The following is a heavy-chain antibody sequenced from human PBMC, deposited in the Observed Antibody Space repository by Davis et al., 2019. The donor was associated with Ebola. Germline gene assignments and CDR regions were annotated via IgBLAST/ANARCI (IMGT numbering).Heavy chain of an antibody. V-gene: IGHV4-31*03. CDR2: IYYSGST. J-gene: IGHJ5*02. CDR1: GGSISSGGYY. CDR3: ARGAVTRGGRVGFDP. D-gene: IGHD4-11*01. Sequence: PSETLSLTCTVSGGSISSGGYYWSWIRQHPGKGLEWIGYIYYSGSTYYNPSLKSRVTISVDTSKNQFSLKLSSVTAADTAVYYCARGAVTRGGRVGFDPWGQGTLVTVSS.